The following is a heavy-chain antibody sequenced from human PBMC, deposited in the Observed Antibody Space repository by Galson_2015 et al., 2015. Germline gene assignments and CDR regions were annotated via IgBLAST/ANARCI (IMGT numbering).Heavy chain of an antibody. J-gene: IGHJ4*02. CDR3: ARRNSGNSFDY. CDR1: GFTFSTYT. CDR2: ISGSSMI. D-gene: IGHD1-26*01. V-gene: IGHV3-69-1*01. Sequence: SLRLSCAASGFTFSTYTINWVRQAPGKGLEWVSSISGSSMIYYADSVKGRFTISRDNAKNSLYLQMNSLRDEDTAVYYCARRNSGNSFDYWGRGTLVTVSS.